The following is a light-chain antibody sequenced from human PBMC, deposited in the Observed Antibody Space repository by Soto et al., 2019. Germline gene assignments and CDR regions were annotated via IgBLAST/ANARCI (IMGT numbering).Light chain of an antibody. CDR1: QSVSSSY. Sequence: EIVLTQSPGTLSLSPGERATLSCRASQSVSSSYFAWYQQRFVQAPRLLIYGASSRATGIPDRFSGSGSGTDFTLTISRLEPEDFAVYYCQQYGSSSWTFGQGTKVDIK. J-gene: IGKJ1*01. CDR2: GAS. V-gene: IGKV3-20*01. CDR3: QQYGSSSWT.